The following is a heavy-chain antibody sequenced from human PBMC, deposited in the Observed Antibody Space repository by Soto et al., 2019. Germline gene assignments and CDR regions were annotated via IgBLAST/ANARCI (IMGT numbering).Heavy chain of an antibody. CDR1: GYTLTELS. CDR3: AQLQYGSGSYYANLFDP. Sequence: ASVKVSCKVSGYTLTELSMHWVRQAPGKGLEWMGGFDPEDGETIYAQKFQGRVTMTEDTSTDTAYMELSSLRSEDTAVYYCAQLQYGSGSYYANLFDPWGQGTLVTVSS. V-gene: IGHV1-24*01. CDR2: FDPEDGET. J-gene: IGHJ5*02. D-gene: IGHD3-10*01.